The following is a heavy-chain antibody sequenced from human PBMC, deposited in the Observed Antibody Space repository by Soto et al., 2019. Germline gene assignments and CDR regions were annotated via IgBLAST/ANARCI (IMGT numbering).Heavy chain of an antibody. Sequence: QVQLVESGGGVVQPGRSLRLSCAASGFTFSSYGMHWVRQAPGKGLEWVAVIWYDGSNKYYADSVKGRFTISRGNSKNTLYLQMNSLRAEDTAVYYCARDPPVGIYYLDYWGQGTLVTVSS. V-gene: IGHV3-33*01. CDR3: ARDPPVGIYYLDY. J-gene: IGHJ4*02. CDR2: IWYDGSNK. CDR1: GFTFSSYG. D-gene: IGHD1-26*01.